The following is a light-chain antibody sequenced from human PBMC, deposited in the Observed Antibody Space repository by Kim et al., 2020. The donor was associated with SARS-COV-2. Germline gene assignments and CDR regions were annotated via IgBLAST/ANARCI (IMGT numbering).Light chain of an antibody. CDR2: GAS. J-gene: IGKJ1*01. CDR1: QSVSTSY. CDR3: QQYDTSLWT. Sequence: EIVLTQSPGTLSLSPGERATLSCRASQSVSTSYLAWYQHKPGQAPRLLIYGASSRATGIPDRFSGSGSGTDFTLTISRLEPEDFAIYYCQQYDTSLWTFGQGTKLEI. V-gene: IGKV3-20*01.